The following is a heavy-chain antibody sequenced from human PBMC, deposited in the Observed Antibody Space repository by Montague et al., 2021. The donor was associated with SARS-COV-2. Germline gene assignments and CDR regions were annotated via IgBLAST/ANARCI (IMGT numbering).Heavy chain of an antibody. CDR3: ARGGGYCSGGSCYYWFDP. D-gene: IGHD2-15*01. CDR1: GDSISSYY. CDR2: IYNSGTT. J-gene: IGHJ5*02. Sequence: SETLSLTCTVSGDSISSYYWNWLRQPPGKGLEWIGYIYNSGTTNYNPSVKSRVTISVDTSKNQFSLKLNSVTAADTAVYYCARGGGYCSGGSCYYWFDPWGQGTLVTVSS. V-gene: IGHV4-59*01.